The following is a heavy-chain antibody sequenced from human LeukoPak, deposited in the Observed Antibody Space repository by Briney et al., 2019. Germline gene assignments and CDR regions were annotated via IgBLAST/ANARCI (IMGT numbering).Heavy chain of an antibody. D-gene: IGHD4-17*01. V-gene: IGHV4-38-2*01. CDR1: GYSISSGYY. Sequence: SETLSLTCAVSGYSISSGYYWGWIQQPPGKGLEWIGSIYHSGRTFCNPSLKSRVTISVDTSKNQFSLKVTSVTAADTAVYYCARHAYGDHLWPWGQGTLVTVSS. J-gene: IGHJ5*02. CDR3: ARHAYGDHLWP. CDR2: IYHSGRT.